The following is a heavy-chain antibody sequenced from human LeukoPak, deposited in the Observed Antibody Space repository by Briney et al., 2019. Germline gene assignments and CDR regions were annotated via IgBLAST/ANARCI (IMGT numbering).Heavy chain of an antibody. CDR1: GDSISTYY. V-gene: IGHV4-59*01. J-gene: IGHJ4*02. Sequence: SETLSLTCSFSGDSISTYYWSWIRQSPGKGLEWIGHIYSSGNTDYNSSLKSRATISVDTSKSQFSLRLSSVTATDTAVYYCARLRWQLVGPYFDYWGQGILVTVSS. D-gene: IGHD1-26*01. CDR2: IYSSGNT. CDR3: ARLRWQLVGPYFDY.